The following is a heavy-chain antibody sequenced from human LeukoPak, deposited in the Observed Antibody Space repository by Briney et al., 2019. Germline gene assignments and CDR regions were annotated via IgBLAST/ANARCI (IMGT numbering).Heavy chain of an antibody. D-gene: IGHD2/OR15-2a*01. V-gene: IGHV3-23*01. CDR3: ATSGLSRFGF. CDR1: GITFSSYA. Sequence: GGSLRLSCAASGITFSSYAMHWVRQAPGKGLEWVSAFSGSGGSTYYADSVKGRFTISRDNSKNTLYLQMNSLRAGDTAVYYCATSGLSRFGFWGQGTLVTVSS. J-gene: IGHJ4*02. CDR2: FSGSGGST.